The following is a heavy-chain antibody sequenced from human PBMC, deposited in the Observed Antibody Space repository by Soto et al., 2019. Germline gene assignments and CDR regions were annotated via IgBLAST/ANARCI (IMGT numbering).Heavy chain of an antibody. V-gene: IGHV1-46*01. Sequence: ASVKVSCKASGNSFTTYYMHWVRQAPGQGLEWLGIINPSGGRTTYAQKFQGRVTMTRDTSTSTFHMELSSLTSEDTAVYYCAGLYHYDSSGYYDYWGQGTLVTVSS. J-gene: IGHJ4*02. CDR2: INPSGGRT. CDR1: GNSFTTYY. CDR3: AGLYHYDSSGYYDY. D-gene: IGHD3-22*01.